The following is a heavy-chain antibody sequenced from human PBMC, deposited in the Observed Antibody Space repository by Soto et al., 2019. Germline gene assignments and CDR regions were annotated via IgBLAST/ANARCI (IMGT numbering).Heavy chain of an antibody. CDR2: INPSGGST. V-gene: IGHV1-46*01. J-gene: IGHJ4*02. Sequence: ASVKVSCKASGYTFTSYYMHWVRQAPGQGLEWMGIINPSGGSTSYAQRFQGRVTMTRDTSTSTVYMELSSLRSEDTAVYYCAREGVGATFGYWGQGTLVTVSS. CDR1: GYTFTSYY. D-gene: IGHD1-26*01. CDR3: AREGVGATFGY.